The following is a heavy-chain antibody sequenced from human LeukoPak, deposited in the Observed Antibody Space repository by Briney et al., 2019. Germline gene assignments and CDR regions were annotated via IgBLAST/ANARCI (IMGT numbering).Heavy chain of an antibody. CDR1: GFTFSSYE. V-gene: IGHV3-48*03. Sequence: GGSLRLSCAASGFTFSSYEMNWVRQAPGKGLEWVSYINSSGSSTYYGDSVKGRFTISRDNAKNSVYLQMNSLRAEDTAVYHCAREDADDAFDIWGQGTVVTVSS. J-gene: IGHJ3*02. CDR2: INSSGSST. CDR3: AREDADDAFDI.